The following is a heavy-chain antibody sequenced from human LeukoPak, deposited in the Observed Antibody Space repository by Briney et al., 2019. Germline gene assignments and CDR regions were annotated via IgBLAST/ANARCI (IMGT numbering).Heavy chain of an antibody. Sequence: SETLSLTCTVSGGSISSYYWSWIRQPPGKGLEWIGYIYYSGSTNYNPSLKSRVTISVDTSKNQFSLKLSSVTAADTAVYYCARSPRVGAYPFDYWGQGTLVTVSS. D-gene: IGHD1-26*01. CDR3: ARSPRVGAYPFDY. CDR2: IYYSGST. J-gene: IGHJ4*02. CDR1: GGSISSYY. V-gene: IGHV4-59*12.